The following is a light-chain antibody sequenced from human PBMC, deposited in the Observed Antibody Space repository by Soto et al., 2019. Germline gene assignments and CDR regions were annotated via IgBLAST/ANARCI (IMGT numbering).Light chain of an antibody. Sequence: ILMTQSPATLSVSPGERATLSCRASQSVSNNFAWYQQKPGQAPRLLIYDASTRATGIPARFSGSGSGTEFTLTISGLQSEDFAVYYCQQYNIWPPWTFGQGTKVEIK. CDR2: DAS. V-gene: IGKV3-15*01. J-gene: IGKJ1*01. CDR3: QQYNIWPPWT. CDR1: QSVSNN.